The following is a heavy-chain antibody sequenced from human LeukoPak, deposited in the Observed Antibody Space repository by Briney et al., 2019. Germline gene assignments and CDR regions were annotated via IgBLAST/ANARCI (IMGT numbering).Heavy chain of an antibody. CDR3: ASSYFDNSLHAYDI. Sequence: GGSLRLSCAASGLTFRSYWMDWVRQAPGKGLEWVANIKQDGSEVYYVDSVKGRFTISRDNTKNSLFLHMSSLRAEDTAVYFCASSYFDNSLHAYDIWGQGTMVTVSS. CDR2: IKQDGSEV. J-gene: IGHJ3*02. CDR1: GLTFRSYW. V-gene: IGHV3-7*01. D-gene: IGHD3-22*01.